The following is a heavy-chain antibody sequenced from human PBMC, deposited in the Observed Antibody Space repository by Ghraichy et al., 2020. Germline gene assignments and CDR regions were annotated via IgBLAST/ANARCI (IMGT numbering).Heavy chain of an antibody. J-gene: IGHJ5*02. V-gene: IGHV4-39*01. D-gene: IGHD6-13*01. CDR2: TYYTGSS. CDR3: ARHWRPGYSGSWRSANCFDP. Sequence: SETLSLTCTVSGGSITSSSYYWGWIRQPPGKGLEWIGTTYYTGSSFYNPSLKSRVTISVDRSSNHFSLKLNSVTAADTAVYYCARHWRPGYSGSWRSANCFDPWCQGTLVTVSS. CDR1: GGSITSSSYY.